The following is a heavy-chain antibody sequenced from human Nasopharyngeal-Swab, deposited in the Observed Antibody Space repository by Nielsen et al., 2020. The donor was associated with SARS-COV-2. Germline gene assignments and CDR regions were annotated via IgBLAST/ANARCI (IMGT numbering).Heavy chain of an antibody. V-gene: IGHV3-23*01. Sequence: WIRQPPGKGPEWVSAISGSGGSTYYADSVKGRFTVSRDNSKNTLYLQMSSLRAEDTTVYYCAKAEGSNNYYYYGMDVWGQGTTVTVSS. CDR3: AKAEGSNNYYYYGMDV. D-gene: IGHD6-13*01. CDR2: ISGSGGST. J-gene: IGHJ6*02.